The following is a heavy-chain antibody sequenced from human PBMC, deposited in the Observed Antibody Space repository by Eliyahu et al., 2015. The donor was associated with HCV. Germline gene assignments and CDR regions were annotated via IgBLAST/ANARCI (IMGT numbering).Heavy chain of an antibody. Sequence: QLQLQESGPGLVKPSETLSLTCTVSGGSISSSSYXWXWIRQPPGKGLEWIGSIYYSGSTYYNPSLKSRVTISVDTSKNQFSLKLSSVTAADTAVYYCARGVASQLLWFGELLYPPDAFDIWGQGTMVTVSS. V-gene: IGHV4-39*07. D-gene: IGHD3-10*01. J-gene: IGHJ3*02. CDR3: ARGVASQLLWFGELLYPPDAFDI. CDR2: IYYSGST. CDR1: GGSISSSSYX.